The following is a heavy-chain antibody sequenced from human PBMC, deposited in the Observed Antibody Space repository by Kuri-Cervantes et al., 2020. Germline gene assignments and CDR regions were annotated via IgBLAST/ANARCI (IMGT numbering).Heavy chain of an antibody. CDR2: IKQDGSEK. V-gene: IGHV3-7*01. Sequence: GESLKISCAASGFTFSSYWMSRVRQAPGKGLEWVANIKQDGSEKYYVDSVKGRFTISRDNAKNSLYLQMNSLRAEDTAVYYCARDYYYDSSGYFNWGQGTLVTVSS. CDR1: GFTFSSYW. CDR3: ARDYYYDSSGYFN. D-gene: IGHD3-22*01. J-gene: IGHJ4*02.